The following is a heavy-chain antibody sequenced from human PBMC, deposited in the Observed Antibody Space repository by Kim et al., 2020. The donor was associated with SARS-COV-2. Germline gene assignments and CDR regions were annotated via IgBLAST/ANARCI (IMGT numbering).Heavy chain of an antibody. D-gene: IGHD4-4*01. V-gene: IGHV3-48*03. Sequence: YADSWRGRFTISRDNDKNSLYLQMNSLRAEDTAVYYCARGPNYSPFDYWGQGTLVTVSS. CDR3: ARGPNYSPFDY. J-gene: IGHJ4*02.